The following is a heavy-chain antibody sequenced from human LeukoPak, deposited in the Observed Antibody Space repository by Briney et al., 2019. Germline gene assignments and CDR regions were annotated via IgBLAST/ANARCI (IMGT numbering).Heavy chain of an antibody. D-gene: IGHD3-3*01. CDR3: ARDGIARLGSGVDY. J-gene: IGHJ4*02. CDR2: INPKSGGT. CDR1: GYTYTDYY. Sequence: ASVKVSCKASGYTYTDYYLHWVRQAPGQGLEWMGWINPKSGGTNYAQQFQGRVTMTRDTSIKTAYMELNRLRSDDTAVYYCARDGIARLGSGVDYWGQGTLVTVSS. V-gene: IGHV1-2*02.